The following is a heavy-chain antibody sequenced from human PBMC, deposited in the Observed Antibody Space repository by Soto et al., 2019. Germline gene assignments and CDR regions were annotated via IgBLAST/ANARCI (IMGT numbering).Heavy chain of an antibody. D-gene: IGHD5-18*01. V-gene: IGHV4-30-4*08. CDR3: VRDLAHGYTGNA. Sequence: SETLSLTCSVSGAIVTSGENYWSWVRQPPGKGLEWLGYIYDSGVTSYTPALKSRVTLSLDRPNNQVSLKLRSVTAADTAVYFCVRDLAHGYTGNAWGHGTLVTVSS. CDR1: GAIVTSGENY. J-gene: IGHJ3*01. CDR2: IYDSGVT.